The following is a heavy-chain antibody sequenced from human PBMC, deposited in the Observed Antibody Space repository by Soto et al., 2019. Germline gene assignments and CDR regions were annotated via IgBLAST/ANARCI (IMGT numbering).Heavy chain of an antibody. CDR1: GGSISSSTYY. Sequence: QVQLQESGPGLVKPSETLSLTCTVSGGSISSSTYYWGWIRQPPGKGLEWIGFIYYSGSAYYNPSLKSRVTISVDTSTNQFSVKLTAVTAADTAVFYCARHGVDYGDYASYYYYGMDVWGRGTTVTVSS. CDR3: ARHGVDYGDYASYYYYGMDV. J-gene: IGHJ6*02. V-gene: IGHV4-39*01. CDR2: IYYSGSA. D-gene: IGHD4-17*01.